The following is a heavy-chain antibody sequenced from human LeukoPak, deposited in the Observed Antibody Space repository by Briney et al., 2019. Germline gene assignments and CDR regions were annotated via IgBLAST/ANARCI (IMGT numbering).Heavy chain of an antibody. V-gene: IGHV1-2*02. CDR3: ARLLLEWLAVAGPAPYYYYGMDV. D-gene: IGHD3-3*01. CDR2: INPNSGGT. CDR1: GYTFTGYY. Sequence: RASVKVSCKASGYTFTGYYMHWVRQAPGQGLEWMGWINPNSGGTNYAQKFQGMVAMTRDTSISTAYMELSRLRSDDTAVYYCARLLLEWLAVAGPAPYYYYGMDVWGQGTTVTVSS. J-gene: IGHJ6*02.